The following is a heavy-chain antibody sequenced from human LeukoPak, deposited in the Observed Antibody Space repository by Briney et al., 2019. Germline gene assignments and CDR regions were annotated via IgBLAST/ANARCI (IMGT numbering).Heavy chain of an antibody. CDR3: ARSQYVWGSPPFDY. J-gene: IGHJ4*02. D-gene: IGHD3-16*01. CDR2: INPNSGGT. Sequence: ASVKVSCKASGYTFTGYYMHWVRQAPGQGLEWMGWINPNSGGTNYAQKFQGRVTMTRDTSISTAYMELSRLRSDDTAVYYCARSQYVWGSPPFDYWGQGTLVTVSS. V-gene: IGHV1-2*02. CDR1: GYTFTGYY.